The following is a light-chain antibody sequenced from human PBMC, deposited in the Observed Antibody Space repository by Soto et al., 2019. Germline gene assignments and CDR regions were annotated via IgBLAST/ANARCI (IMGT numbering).Light chain of an antibody. Sequence: QSALTQPRSVSGSPGQSVTISCTGTSSDVGGYNYVSWYQHHPGKAPKLMIYDVDKRPSGVPGRFSGSKSGNTASLTISGLQAEDEADYYCCSYAGSYPFVFGTGTKRTVL. J-gene: IGLJ1*01. CDR2: DVD. CDR3: CSYAGSYPFV. V-gene: IGLV2-11*01. CDR1: SSDVGGYNY.